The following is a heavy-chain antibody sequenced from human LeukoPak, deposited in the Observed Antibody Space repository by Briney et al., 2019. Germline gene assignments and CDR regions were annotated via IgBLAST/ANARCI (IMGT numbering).Heavy chain of an antibody. Sequence: GASVKVSCKASGYTFTSYGISWVRQAPGQGLEWMGWISAYNGNTNYAQKLQGRVTMTTDTSTSTAYMELRRLRSDDTAVYYCARDAGYSSGWRGPAGLDYWGQGTLVTVSS. CDR1: GYTFTSYG. CDR3: ARDAGYSSGWRGPAGLDY. V-gene: IGHV1-18*01. J-gene: IGHJ4*02. D-gene: IGHD6-19*01. CDR2: ISAYNGNT.